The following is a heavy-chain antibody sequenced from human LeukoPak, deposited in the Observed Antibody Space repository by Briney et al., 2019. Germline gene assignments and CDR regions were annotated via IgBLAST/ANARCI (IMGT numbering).Heavy chain of an antibody. Sequence: SETLSLTCTVSGGSVSSGTYYWYWIRQPPGKGLEWIGYIHYSGSTNYNPSLKTRVTISVDTSKNQFSLKLSSVTAADTAVHYCARIFGSGPGEYTWFDPWGQGTLVTVSS. CDR1: GGSVSSGTYY. CDR3: ARIFGSGPGEYTWFDP. D-gene: IGHD3-10*01. CDR2: IHYSGST. V-gene: IGHV4-61*01. J-gene: IGHJ5*02.